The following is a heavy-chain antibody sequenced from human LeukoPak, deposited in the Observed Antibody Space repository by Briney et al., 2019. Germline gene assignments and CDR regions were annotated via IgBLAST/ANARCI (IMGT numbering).Heavy chain of an antibody. J-gene: IGHJ4*02. CDR2: TGHDSDNT. CDR1: GFTFSDFA. Sequence: PGGSLRLSCAASGFTFSDFAMNWVRQAPGKGLEWVSGTGHDSDNTYYADSVKGRFSISRDNSNNMLHLQMDSLRAEDTAVYYCAKEEWELLNPTQWGQGTLVTVSS. CDR3: AKEEWELLNPTQ. D-gene: IGHD1-26*01. V-gene: IGHV3-23*01.